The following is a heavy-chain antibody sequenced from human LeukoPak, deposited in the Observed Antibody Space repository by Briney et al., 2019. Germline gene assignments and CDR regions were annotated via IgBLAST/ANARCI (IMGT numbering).Heavy chain of an antibody. Sequence: GGSLRLSCAASGFTFSSYAMHWVRQAPGKGLEYVSAISSNGGSTYYANSVKGRFTISRDNSKNTLYLQMGSLRAEDMAVYYCARDGAYDILTGYHRPRPAYYYYYMDVWGKGTTVTVSS. CDR3: ARDGAYDILTGYHRPRPAYYYYYMDV. D-gene: IGHD3-9*01. CDR1: GFTFSSYA. CDR2: ISSNGGST. V-gene: IGHV3-64*01. J-gene: IGHJ6*03.